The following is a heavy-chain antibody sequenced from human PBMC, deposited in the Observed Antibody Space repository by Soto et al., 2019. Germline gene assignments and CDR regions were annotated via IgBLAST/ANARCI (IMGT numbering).Heavy chain of an antibody. V-gene: IGHV1-69*01. CDR3: ARGYYYGSGSYYPRQNYYYYYGMDV. CDR1: GGTFSSYA. CDR2: IIPIFGTA. D-gene: IGHD3-10*01. J-gene: IGHJ6*02. Sequence: QVQLVQSGAEVKKPGSSVKVSCKASGGTFSSYAISWVRQAPGQGLEWMGGIIPIFGTANYAQKFQGRVTITADESTSTAYMELSRLRSEDTAVYYCARGYYYGSGSYYPRQNYYYYYGMDVWGQGTTVTVSS.